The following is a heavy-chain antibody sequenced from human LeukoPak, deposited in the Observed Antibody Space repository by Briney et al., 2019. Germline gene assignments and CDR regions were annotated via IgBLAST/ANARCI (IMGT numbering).Heavy chain of an antibody. D-gene: IGHD2-2*01. CDR3: AKDHLGSSTSPDKNYSDYGMDV. Sequence: GGSLRLSCAASGFISSSFSVNWVRPAPGKGLEWVSSISTSGGLSSVYYADSVKGRFTISRDNAKNSLYLQMNSLRAEDTAVYYCAKDHLGSSTSPDKNYSDYGMDVWGQGTTVTVSS. CDR1: GFISSSFS. CDR2: ISTSGGLSSV. J-gene: IGHJ6*02. V-gene: IGHV3-21*01.